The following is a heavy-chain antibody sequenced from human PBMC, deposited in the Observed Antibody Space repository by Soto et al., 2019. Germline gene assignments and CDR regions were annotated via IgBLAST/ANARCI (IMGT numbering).Heavy chain of an antibody. V-gene: IGHV3-23*01. Sequence: GGSLRLSCAASGFTFSSYAMSWVRQAPGKGLEWVSAISGSGGSTYYADSEKGRFTISRDNSKNTLYLQMNSLRAEDTAVYYCAKDLGYGPGVGYYYGMDVWGQGTTVTVSS. J-gene: IGHJ6*02. CDR1: GFTFSSYA. CDR3: AKDLGYGPGVGYYYGMDV. CDR2: ISGSGGST. D-gene: IGHD5-18*01.